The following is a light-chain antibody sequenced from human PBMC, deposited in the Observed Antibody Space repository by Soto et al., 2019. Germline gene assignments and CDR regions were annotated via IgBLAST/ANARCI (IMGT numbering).Light chain of an antibody. CDR3: CSYTSSTTYV. CDR2: EVS. J-gene: IGLJ1*01. V-gene: IGLV2-14*01. CDR1: SSDVGGYKY. Sequence: QSALTQPASVSGSPGQSITISCSGTSSDVGGYKYVSWYQQHPGKAPKLMIYEVSNRPSGVSDRFPGSKSGNTASLTISGLQAEDEADYYCCSYTSSTTYVFGTGTKLTVL.